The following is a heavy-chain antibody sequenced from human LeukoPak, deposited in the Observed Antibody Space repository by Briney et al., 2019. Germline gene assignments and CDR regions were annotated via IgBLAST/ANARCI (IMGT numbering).Heavy chain of an antibody. D-gene: IGHD6-13*01. Sequence: NLGESLKTSCKGSGYSFTSYWIGWVRQMPGKGLEGLGIIYPGDSDTRYSPSFQGQVTISADKSISTAYLQWSSLKASDTAVYYCARQPSSSWPYFDYWGQGTLVTVSS. CDR1: GYSFTSYW. J-gene: IGHJ4*02. V-gene: IGHV5-51*01. CDR2: IYPGDSDT. CDR3: ARQPSSSWPYFDY.